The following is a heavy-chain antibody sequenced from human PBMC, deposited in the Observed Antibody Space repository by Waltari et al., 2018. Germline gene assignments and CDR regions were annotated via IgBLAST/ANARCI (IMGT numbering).Heavy chain of an antibody. V-gene: IGHV4-39*07. J-gene: IGHJ3*02. D-gene: IGHD2-21*01. CDR2: IYYSGST. CDR3: ARDLSGGDYAFDI. CDR1: GGSISSSSYY. Sequence: LQLQESGPGLVTPSETLSLTCTVSGGSISSSSYYWVWIRQPPGKGLEWIGSIYYSGSTYYNPSLKSRVTISVDTSKNQFSLKLSSVTAADTAVYYCARDLSGGDYAFDIWGQGTMVTVSS.